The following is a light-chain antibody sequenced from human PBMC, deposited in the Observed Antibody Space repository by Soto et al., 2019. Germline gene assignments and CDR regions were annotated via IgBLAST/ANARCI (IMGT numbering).Light chain of an antibody. V-gene: IGKV3-20*01. Sequence: EIVLTQSPGTLSLSPGERATLSCRASQSVSSSYLAWYQQKPGQAPRLLIYGASSRATGIPDRFSGSGSGTDFTLTISRLEAEGFAVYYCQQYVTSPRPFGQGTTVEIK. CDR3: QQYVTSPRP. J-gene: IGKJ1*01. CDR1: QSVSSSY. CDR2: GAS.